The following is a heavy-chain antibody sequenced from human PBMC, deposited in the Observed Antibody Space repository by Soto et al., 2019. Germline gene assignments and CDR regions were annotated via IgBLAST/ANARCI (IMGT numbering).Heavy chain of an antibody. CDR2: IYHTGST. J-gene: IGHJ3*02. V-gene: IGHV4-59*01. CDR1: GASISSSY. D-gene: IGHD3-9*01. CDR3: ARGYFDPRGRPTTFDI. Sequence: SETLSLTCTVSGASISSSYWSWIRQSPGKGLEWIGYIYHTGSTNYNPSLKSRVTISGDTSKNQFSLELNSVTAADTAMYYCARGYFDPRGRPTTFDIWGQGTMVTVSS.